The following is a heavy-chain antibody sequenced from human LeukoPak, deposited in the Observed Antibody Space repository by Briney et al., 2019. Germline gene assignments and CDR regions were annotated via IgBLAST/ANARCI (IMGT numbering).Heavy chain of an antibody. CDR3: ATLYGDYNWYFDL. D-gene: IGHD4-17*01. CDR1: GVTFSGSA. CDR2: IRSKANSYAT. Sequence: GGSLRLSCAASGVTFSGSAMHWVRQASGKGLEWVGRIRSKANSYATAYAASVKGRFTISRDDSKNTLYLQMNSLRAEDTAVYYCATLYGDYNWYFDLWGRGTLVTVSS. J-gene: IGHJ2*01. V-gene: IGHV3-73*01.